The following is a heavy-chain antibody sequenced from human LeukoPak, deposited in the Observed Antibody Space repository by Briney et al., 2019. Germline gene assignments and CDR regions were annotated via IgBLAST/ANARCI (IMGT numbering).Heavy chain of an antibody. D-gene: IGHD5-12*01. Sequence: GASVKVSCKASGGTFSSYAISWVRQAPGQGLEWMGGIIPIFGTANYAQKFQGRVTITADESTSTAYMELSSLRSEDTAVYYCARDRGPYSGYDSYYFDYWGQGTLVTVSS. CDR3: ARDRGPYSGYDSYYFDY. CDR2: IIPIFGTA. V-gene: IGHV1-69*13. CDR1: GGTFSSYA. J-gene: IGHJ4*02.